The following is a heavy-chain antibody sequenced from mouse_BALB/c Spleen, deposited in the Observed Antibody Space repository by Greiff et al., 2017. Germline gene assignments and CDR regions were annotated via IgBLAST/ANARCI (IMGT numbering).Heavy chain of an antibody. D-gene: IGHD2-1*01. Sequence: EVQLVESGGGLVKLGGSLKLSCAASGFTFSSYYMSWVRQTPEKRLELVAAINSNGGSTYYPDTVKGRFTISRDNAKNTLYLQMSSLKSEDTALYYCARRRGAYGNYDAMDYWGQGTSVTVSS. CDR1: GFTFSSYY. CDR3: ARRRGAYGNYDAMDY. V-gene: IGHV5-6-2*01. CDR2: INSNGGST. J-gene: IGHJ4*01.